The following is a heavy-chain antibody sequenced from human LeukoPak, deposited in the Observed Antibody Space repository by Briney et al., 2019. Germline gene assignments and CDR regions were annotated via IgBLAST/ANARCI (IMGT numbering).Heavy chain of an antibody. V-gene: IGHV4-61*02. CDR1: GGSISSGSYY. D-gene: IGHD6-13*01. Sequence: SETLSLTCTVSGGSISSGSYYWSWIRQPAGKGLEWIGRIYTSGSTNYNPSLKSRVTISVDTSKNQFSLKLSSVTAADTAVYYCARVGGIAAAGNRFDYWGQGTLVTVSS. CDR2: IYTSGST. J-gene: IGHJ4*02. CDR3: ARVGGIAAAGNRFDY.